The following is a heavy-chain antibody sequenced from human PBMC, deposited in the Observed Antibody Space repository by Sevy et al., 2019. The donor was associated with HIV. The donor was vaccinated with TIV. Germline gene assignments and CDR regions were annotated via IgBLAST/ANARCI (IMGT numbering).Heavy chain of an antibody. CDR3: ATPNYYDSSGYYQFDY. V-gene: IGHV1-24*01. CDR1: GYTLTELS. J-gene: IGHJ4*02. CDR2: FDPEDGET. D-gene: IGHD3-22*01. Sequence: ASVKVSCKVYGYTLTELSMHWVRQAPGKGLEWMGGFDPEDGETIYAQKFQGRVTMTEDTSTDTAYMELSSLRSEDTAVYYCATPNYYDSSGYYQFDYWGQGTLVTVSS.